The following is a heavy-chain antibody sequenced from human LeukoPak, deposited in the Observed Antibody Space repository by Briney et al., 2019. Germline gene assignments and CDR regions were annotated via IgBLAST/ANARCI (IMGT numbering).Heavy chain of an antibody. J-gene: IGHJ4*02. CDR1: GNYW. V-gene: IGHV3-74*01. CDR3: VSFYETY. CDR2: INSDGSWT. D-gene: IGHD2-2*01. Sequence: GGSLRLSCAASGNYWMHWVRQAPGKGLVWVSHINSDGSWTGYADSVKGRFTISKDNAKSMVYLHMNSLRVDDTAVYYCVSFYETYWGRGTLVTVSS.